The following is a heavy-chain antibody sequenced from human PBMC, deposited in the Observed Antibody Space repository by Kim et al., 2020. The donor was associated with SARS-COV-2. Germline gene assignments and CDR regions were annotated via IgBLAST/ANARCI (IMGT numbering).Heavy chain of an antibody. D-gene: IGHD3-10*01. Sequence: SETLSLTCAVYGGSFSGYYWSWIRQPPGKGLEWIGEINHSGSTNYNPSLKSRVTISVDTSKNQFSLKLSSVTAADTAVYYCARVRITMVRGVIMYYYYGMDVWGQGTTVTVSS. CDR2: INHSGST. CDR1: GGSFSGYY. CDR3: ARVRITMVRGVIMYYYYGMDV. J-gene: IGHJ6*02. V-gene: IGHV4-34*01.